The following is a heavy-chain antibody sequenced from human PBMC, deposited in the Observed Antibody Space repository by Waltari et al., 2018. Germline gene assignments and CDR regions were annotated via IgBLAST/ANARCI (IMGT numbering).Heavy chain of an antibody. CDR1: GGTFSSYA. CDR2: IIPSLGTA. J-gene: IGHJ5*02. Sequence: QVQLVQSGAEVKKPGSSVKVSCKASGGTFSSYAISWVRQAPGQGLEWMGGIIPSLGTANYAQKFQGRVTMTRDTSTSTVYMELSSLRSEDTAVYYCAREVMAGGAAADAYNWFDPWGQGTLVTVSS. V-gene: IGHV1-69*05. CDR3: AREVMAGGAAADAYNWFDP. D-gene: IGHD6-13*01.